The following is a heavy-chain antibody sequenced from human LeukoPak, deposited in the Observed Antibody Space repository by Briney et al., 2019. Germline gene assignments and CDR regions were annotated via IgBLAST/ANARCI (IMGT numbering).Heavy chain of an antibody. Sequence: PGGSLRLSCAASGSTFDDYGMSWVRQAPGKGLEWVSGINWNGGSTGYADSVKGRFTISRDNAKNSLYLQMNSLRAEDTALYYCARPGPDFWSGYYYAFDIWGQGTMVTVSS. CDR1: GSTFDDYG. CDR2: INWNGGST. V-gene: IGHV3-20*04. CDR3: ARPGPDFWSGYYYAFDI. J-gene: IGHJ3*02. D-gene: IGHD3-3*01.